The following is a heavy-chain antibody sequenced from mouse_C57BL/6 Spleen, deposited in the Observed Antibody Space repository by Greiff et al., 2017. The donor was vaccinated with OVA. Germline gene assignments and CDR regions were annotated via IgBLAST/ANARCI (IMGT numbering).Heavy chain of an antibody. CDR2: ISSGGDYI. V-gene: IGHV5-9-1*02. CDR1: GFTFSSYA. D-gene: IGHD1-1*01. Sequence: DVHLVESGEGLVKPGGSLKLSCAASGFTFSSYAMSWVRQTPEKRLEWVAYISSGGDYIYYADTVKGRFTLSRDHARNTLYLQMSSLKSEDKAMYYCTREGGSYGSSSYYAMDYWGQGTSVTVSS. J-gene: IGHJ4*01. CDR3: TREGGSYGSSSYYAMDY.